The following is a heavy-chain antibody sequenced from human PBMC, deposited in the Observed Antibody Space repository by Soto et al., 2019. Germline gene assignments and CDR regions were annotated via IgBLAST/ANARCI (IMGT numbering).Heavy chain of an antibody. CDR2: ISGYKGNT. Sequence: QVQLLQSGAEVKKPGASVKVSCKTSGYIFTSYGMSWVRQAPGQGLEWMGWISGYKGNTKEAQRFQGRVTLTTDTGKTTAYMELRSLTSDDTAVSYCARDAPYYYDISAYSPPGYWGQGTLVTVSS. J-gene: IGHJ4*02. V-gene: IGHV1-18*01. CDR1: GYIFTSYG. CDR3: ARDAPYYYDISAYSPPGY. D-gene: IGHD3-22*01.